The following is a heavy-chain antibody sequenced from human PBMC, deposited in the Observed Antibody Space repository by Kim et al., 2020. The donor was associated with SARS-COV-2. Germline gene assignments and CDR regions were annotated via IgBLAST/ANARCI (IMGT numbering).Heavy chain of an antibody. Sequence: GGSLRLSCAASGFTFDDYGMTWVRQGPGKGLEWVSGINWNGGSTGYADSVKGRFTISRDNAKNSLYLQMNSLRAEDTALYHCARYLPYGSGSYYIYRPLDYWGQGTLVTVSS. CDR2: INWNGGST. CDR1: GFTFDDYG. CDR3: ARYLPYGSGSYYIYRPLDY. D-gene: IGHD3-10*01. V-gene: IGHV3-20*01. J-gene: IGHJ4*02.